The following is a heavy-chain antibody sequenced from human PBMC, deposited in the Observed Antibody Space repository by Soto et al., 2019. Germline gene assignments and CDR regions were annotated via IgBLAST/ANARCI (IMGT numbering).Heavy chain of an antibody. V-gene: IGHV4-39*01. Sequence: LSLTCSASGYSVTSSYYYWAWIRQPPGKGLEWIGSMFYSGLTYYNPSLKSRVTLSVDTSKNQFSVRLNSVTAADTAVYYCAPLSVSLSGPYGIHVWGQGTTVTVSS. J-gene: IGHJ6*02. D-gene: IGHD2-15*01. CDR1: GYSVTSSYYY. CDR3: APLSVSLSGPYGIHV. CDR2: MFYSGLT.